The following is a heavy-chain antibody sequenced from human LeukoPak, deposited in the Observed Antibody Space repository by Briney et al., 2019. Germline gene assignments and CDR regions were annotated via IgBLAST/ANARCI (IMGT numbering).Heavy chain of an antibody. CDR1: GFTVSSNY. D-gene: IGHD2-2*01. J-gene: IGHJ4*02. CDR2: IYSGGNT. V-gene: IGHV3-53*05. CDR3: AKEMDLSRYCSSTSCHPFDF. Sequence: PGGSLRLSCAASGFTVSSNYMSWVRQAPGKGLEWVSVIYSGGNTYYTDSVKGRFTISRDNAKNSLYLQMGSLSTEDTAFYYCAKEMDLSRYCSSTSCHPFDFWGQGTLVTVSS.